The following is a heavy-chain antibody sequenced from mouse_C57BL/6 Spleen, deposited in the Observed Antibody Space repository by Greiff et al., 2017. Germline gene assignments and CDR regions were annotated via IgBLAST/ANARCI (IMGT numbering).Heavy chain of an antibody. D-gene: IGHD2-12*01. CDR2: IDPNSGGT. J-gene: IGHJ3*01. CDR3: ARPAYDGEFAD. CDR1: GYTFTSYW. Sequence: QVQLQQPGAELVKPGASVKLSCKASGYTFTSYWMHWVKQRPGRGLEWIGRIDPNSGGTKYNEKFKSKATLTVDKPASTAYMQLSSLTSEDSAVYYCARPAYDGEFADWGQGTLVTVSA. V-gene: IGHV1-72*01.